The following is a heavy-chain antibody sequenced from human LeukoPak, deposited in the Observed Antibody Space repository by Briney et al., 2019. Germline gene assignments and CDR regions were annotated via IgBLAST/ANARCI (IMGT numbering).Heavy chain of an antibody. CDR1: GFTFSSYA. CDR2: ISGSGGST. CDR3: AKGSDFGSGYVRVFFDY. Sequence: GGSLRLSCAASGFTFSSYAMSWVRQAPGKGLEWVSAISGSGGSTYYADSVKGRFTISRDNSKNTLYLQMNSLRAEDTAVYYCAKGSDFGSGYVRVFFDYWGQGTLVTVSS. V-gene: IGHV3-23*01. J-gene: IGHJ4*02. D-gene: IGHD3-3*01.